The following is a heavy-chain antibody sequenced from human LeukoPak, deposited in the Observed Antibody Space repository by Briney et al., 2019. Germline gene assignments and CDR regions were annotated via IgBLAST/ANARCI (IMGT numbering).Heavy chain of an antibody. V-gene: IGHV3-30*18. D-gene: IGHD6-13*01. CDR3: AKDSASLSSHFATYFDY. CDR2: ISYDGTTNK. J-gene: IGHJ4*02. Sequence: GGSLRLSCAASGFTFGTYGMHWVRQAPGKGLEWVAVISYDGTTNKYYADSVRGRFTISRDNSKNTLYLQMNSLRAEDTAVYYCAKDSASLSSHFATYFDYWGQGILVTVSS. CDR1: GFTFGTYG.